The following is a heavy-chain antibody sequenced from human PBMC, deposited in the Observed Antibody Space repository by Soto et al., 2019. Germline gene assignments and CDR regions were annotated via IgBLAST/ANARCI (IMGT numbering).Heavy chain of an antibody. CDR2: ISAYNGNT. Sequence: QVQLVQSGGEVMKPGASVKVSCTASGYTFSSYGISWVRQAPGQGLEWMGRISAYNGNTNYAQNLQGRVTMTTDTTTSTAYMELSSLSSADTAVYYCARLVGALGHWLDPWGQGTLVTVSS. CDR3: ARLVGALGHWLDP. CDR1: GYTFSSYG. V-gene: IGHV1-18*01. D-gene: IGHD1-26*01. J-gene: IGHJ5*02.